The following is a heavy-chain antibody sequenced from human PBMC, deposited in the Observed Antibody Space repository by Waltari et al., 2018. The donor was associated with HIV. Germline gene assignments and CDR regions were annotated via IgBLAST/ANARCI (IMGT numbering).Heavy chain of an antibody. V-gene: IGHV3-74*01. D-gene: IGHD3-10*01. J-gene: IGHJ6*02. Sequence: EVQLVESGGGLVQPGGSLRLSCSASGFTFSSYWMHWVRQAPGKGLVLVSGIKREGRTIRYADSVKGRFTISRDNAKNTLYLQMNSLRAEDTALYYCARGQYYSMDVWGQGTTVTVSS. CDR2: IKREGRTI. CDR3: ARGQYYSMDV. CDR1: GFTFSSYW.